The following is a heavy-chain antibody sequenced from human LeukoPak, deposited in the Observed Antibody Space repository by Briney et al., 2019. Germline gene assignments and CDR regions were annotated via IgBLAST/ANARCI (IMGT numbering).Heavy chain of an antibody. CDR2: ISTSSSYI. Sequence: GGSLRLSCAASGFTFSSYSMNWVRQAPGKGLEWVSSISTSSSYIFYADSMKGRFTISRDNAKNSLYLQMNSLRAEDTAVYYCARGGLGWSLLVWGQGTTVTVSS. CDR1: GFTFSSYS. D-gene: IGHD1-26*01. V-gene: IGHV3-21*01. CDR3: ARGGLGWSLLV. J-gene: IGHJ6*02.